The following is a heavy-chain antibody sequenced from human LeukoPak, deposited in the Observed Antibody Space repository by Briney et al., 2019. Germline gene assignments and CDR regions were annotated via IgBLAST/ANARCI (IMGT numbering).Heavy chain of an antibody. Sequence: SETLSLTCAVSGGSISSSYWWSWVRQPPGKGLEWIGEVYHSGSTNYNPSLKSRVTISVDTSKNQFSLKLSSVTAADTAVYYCARDYSSGWYGTYNWFDPWGQGTLVTVSS. V-gene: IGHV4-4*02. CDR1: GGSISSSYW. D-gene: IGHD6-19*01. J-gene: IGHJ5*02. CDR3: ARDYSSGWYGTYNWFDP. CDR2: VYHSGST.